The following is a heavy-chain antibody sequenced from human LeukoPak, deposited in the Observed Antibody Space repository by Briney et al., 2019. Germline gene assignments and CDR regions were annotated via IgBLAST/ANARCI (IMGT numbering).Heavy chain of an antibody. CDR1: GITVSYNY. V-gene: IGHV3-66*02. Sequence: GGSLTLSCEASGITVSYNYMSWVRQAPGKGLQWVSVIYSDGKTYYADSVKGRFTISRDNSKNTLYLQMNSLRVADTAMYYCASLYKGAYWGQGTLVTVSS. CDR2: IYSDGKT. J-gene: IGHJ4*02. D-gene: IGHD1-1*01. CDR3: ASLYKGAY.